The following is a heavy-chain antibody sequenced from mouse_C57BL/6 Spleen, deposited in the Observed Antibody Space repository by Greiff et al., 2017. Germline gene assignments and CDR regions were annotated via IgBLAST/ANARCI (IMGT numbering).Heavy chain of an antibody. CDR3: TTASNPFAY. J-gene: IGHJ3*01. D-gene: IGHD2-5*01. CDR2: IDPENGDT. CDR1: GFNIKDDY. V-gene: IGHV14-4*01. Sequence: VQLQQSGAELVRPGASVKLSCTASGFNIKDDYMHWVKQRPEQGLEWIGWIDPENGDTEYASKFQGKATITADTSSNTAYLQLSSLTSEDTAVYYCTTASNPFAYWGQGTLVTVSA.